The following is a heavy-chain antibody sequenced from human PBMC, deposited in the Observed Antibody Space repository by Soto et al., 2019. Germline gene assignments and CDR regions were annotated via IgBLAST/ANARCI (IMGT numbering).Heavy chain of an antibody. J-gene: IGHJ4*02. D-gene: IGHD3-10*01. CDR2: ISAYNGNT. CDR3: ARYEPGSGRRGLLDY. V-gene: IGHV1-18*01. CDR1: GYTFTSYG. Sequence: QVQLVQSGAEVKKPGASVKVSCKASGYTFTSYGISWVRQAPGQGLEWMGWISAYNGNTNYAQKLQGRVTMTTDTSTSTAYRELRSLRSDDTAVYYCARYEPGSGRRGLLDYWGQGTLVTVSS.